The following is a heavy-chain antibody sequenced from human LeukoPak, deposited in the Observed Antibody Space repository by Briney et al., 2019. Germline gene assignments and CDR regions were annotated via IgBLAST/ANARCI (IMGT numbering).Heavy chain of an antibody. CDR1: GFTFSSYE. CDR2: ISSSSSYI. Sequence: PGGSLRLSCAASGFTFSSYEMNWVRQAPGKGLEWVSSISSSSSYIYYAEPVKGRFTVFRDNAKNSLYLQMNSLRVEDTAVYYCARDPINIATVANGFDYWGQGTLVTVSS. V-gene: IGHV3-21*01. CDR3: ARDPINIATVANGFDY. D-gene: IGHD6-13*01. J-gene: IGHJ4*02.